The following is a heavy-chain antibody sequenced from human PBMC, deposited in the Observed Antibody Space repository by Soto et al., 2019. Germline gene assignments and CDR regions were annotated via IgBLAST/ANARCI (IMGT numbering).Heavy chain of an antibody. CDR1: GYTFTSYA. CDR2: INAGNGNT. V-gene: IGHV1-3*01. J-gene: IGHJ5*02. D-gene: IGHD4-4*01. CDR3: AGDPDSHYNDSHASSYP. Sequence: ASVKLSCTASGYTFTSYAMHWVRQAPGQRLEWMGWINAGNGNTKYSQKFQGRVTISADKFTGTAYMELTGLRSDDTAVYYCAGDPDSHYNDSHASSYPWGQGTLVTVSS.